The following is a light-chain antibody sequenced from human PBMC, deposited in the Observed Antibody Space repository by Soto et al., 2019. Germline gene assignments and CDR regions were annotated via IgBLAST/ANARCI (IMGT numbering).Light chain of an antibody. J-gene: IGKJ1*01. CDR1: QSLQHNNGNTL. CDR2: LAS. CDR3: MQALQTPRT. Sequence: EIVMTQSPLSLTVTPGEPASISCKSSQSLQHNNGNTLLDWYMQKPGQSPQLLIYLASRRAPGAPDRVSGSGSGTDFTLRISTVEADDAAIYYCMQALQTPRTFGQGTKPEI. V-gene: IGKV2-28*01.